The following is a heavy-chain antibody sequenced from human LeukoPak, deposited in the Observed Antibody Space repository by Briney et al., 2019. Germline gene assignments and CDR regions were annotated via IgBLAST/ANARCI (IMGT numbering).Heavy chain of an antibody. CDR1: GFTFSNNA. Sequence: PGGSLRLSCAASGFTFSNNAMNWVRQPPGKGLEWIGEINHSGSTNYNPSLKSRVTISVDTSKNQFSLKLSSVTAADTAVYYCARGPIAVAGTGEIDYWGQGTLVTVSS. CDR3: ARGPIAVAGTGEIDY. V-gene: IGHV4-34*01. CDR2: INHSGST. J-gene: IGHJ4*02. D-gene: IGHD6-19*01.